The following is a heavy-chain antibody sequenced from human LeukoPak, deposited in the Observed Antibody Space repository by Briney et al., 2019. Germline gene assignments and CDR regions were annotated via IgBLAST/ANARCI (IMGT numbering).Heavy chain of an antibody. CDR2: ISSSSSTI. Sequence: GGSLRLSCAASGFTFSSYSMNWVRQAPGEGLEWVSYISSSSSTIYYADSVKGRFTISRDNAKNSLYLQMNSLRDEDTAVYYCARDRPIVVVPAAITYYFDYWGQGTLVTVSS. J-gene: IGHJ4*02. D-gene: IGHD2-2*02. CDR3: ARDRPIVVVPAAITYYFDY. CDR1: GFTFSSYS. V-gene: IGHV3-48*02.